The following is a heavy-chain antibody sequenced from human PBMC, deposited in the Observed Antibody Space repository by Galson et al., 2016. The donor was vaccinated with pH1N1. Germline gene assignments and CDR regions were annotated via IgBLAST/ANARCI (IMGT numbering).Heavy chain of an antibody. V-gene: IGHV6-1*01. Sequence: CAISGDSVSSNSAAWNWIRQSPSRGLEWLGRTYYRSKWYNDNAVSVKSRITINPDTSKNQFSLQLNSVTPEDTAVYYCARDGIAAAGIRRDQYYFDYWGQGTLVTVSS. CDR1: GDSVSSNSAA. CDR2: TYYRSKWYN. J-gene: IGHJ4*02. D-gene: IGHD6-13*01. CDR3: ARDGIAAAGIRRDQYYFDY.